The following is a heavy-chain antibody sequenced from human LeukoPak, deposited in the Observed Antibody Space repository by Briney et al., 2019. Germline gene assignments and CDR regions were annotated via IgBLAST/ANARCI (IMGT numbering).Heavy chain of an antibody. V-gene: IGHV4-34*01. D-gene: IGHD3-22*01. CDR2: INHSGST. CDR3: ARYFDSSHYFDY. Sequence: PSETLSLTCAVYGGSFSGYYWSWIRQPPGKGLEWIGEINHSGSTNYNPSLKRRVTISVDTSKNQSSLKLSSVTAAYTAVYDWARYFDSSHYFDYWGQGTLVTVSS. CDR1: GGSFSGYY. J-gene: IGHJ4*02.